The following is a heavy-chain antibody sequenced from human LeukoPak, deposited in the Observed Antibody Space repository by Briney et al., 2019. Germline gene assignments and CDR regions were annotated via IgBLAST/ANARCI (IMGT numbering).Heavy chain of an antibody. J-gene: IGHJ4*02. CDR1: GFTFSSYW. CDR3: ALSTVFDY. CDR2: IKQDGSEK. Sequence: VGSLRLSCAASGFTFSSYWMSWVRQAPGKGLEWVANIKQDGSEKYYADSVKGRFTISRDNAKNSLYLEMNSLRAEDTAVYYCALSTVFDYWGQGTLVTVSS. V-gene: IGHV3-7*01.